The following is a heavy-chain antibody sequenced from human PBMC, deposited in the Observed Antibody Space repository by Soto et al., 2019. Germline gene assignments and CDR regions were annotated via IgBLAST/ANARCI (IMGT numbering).Heavy chain of an antibody. Sequence: QVQLQESGPGLVKPSQTLSLTCTVSGGSISSGDYYWSWIRQPPGKGLEWIGYIYYSGSTYYNPSLQSRVTISVDTSKNQFSLKLSSVTAADTAVYYCAREEDYYGSGSYSWGQGTLVTVSS. J-gene: IGHJ5*02. CDR1: GGSISSGDYY. D-gene: IGHD3-10*01. CDR2: IYYSGST. CDR3: AREEDYYGSGSYS. V-gene: IGHV4-30-4*01.